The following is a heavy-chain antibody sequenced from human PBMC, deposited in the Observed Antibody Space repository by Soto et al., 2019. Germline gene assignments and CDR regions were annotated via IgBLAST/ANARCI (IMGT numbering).Heavy chain of an antibody. V-gene: IGHV3-48*01. D-gene: IGHD2-15*01. CDR1: GFTFSSYS. J-gene: IGHJ4*02. CDR3: ARDKGRSPLDY. Sequence: PGESLKISCAASGFTFSSYSMNWARQAPGKGLEWISYISSSSRTIYYPDSVKGRFTISRDNAKNSLYLQMNSLRAEDTAVYYCARDKGRSPLDYWGQGTLVTVSS. CDR2: ISSSSRTI.